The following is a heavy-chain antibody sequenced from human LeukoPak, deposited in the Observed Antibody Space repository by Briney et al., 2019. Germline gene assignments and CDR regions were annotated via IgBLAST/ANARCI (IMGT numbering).Heavy chain of an antibody. Sequence: GGSLRHSCAASGFTVSSFWMHWVRKAPGQGLVWVSRISSDGSNTYYADSVKGRFTISRDTAMNTLYLHMHSLREEDTADYYCTRGRGAYGWFDPWVQGTQVTVSS. D-gene: IGHD3-10*01. CDR2: ISSDGSNT. V-gene: IGHV3-74*01. J-gene: IGHJ5*02. CDR3: TRGRGAYGWFDP. CDR1: GFTVSSFW.